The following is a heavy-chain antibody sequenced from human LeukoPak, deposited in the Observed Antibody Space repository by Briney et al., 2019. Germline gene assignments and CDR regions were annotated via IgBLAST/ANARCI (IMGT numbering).Heavy chain of an antibody. CDR1: GGSISSSSYY. CDR3: ARTSYPTYYDFWSGYFDAFDI. J-gene: IGHJ3*02. CDR2: IYYSGST. D-gene: IGHD3-3*01. Sequence: PSETLSLTCTVSGGSISSSSYYWGWIRQPPGKGLEWIGSIYYSGSTYYNPSLKSRVTISVDTSKNQFSLKLSSVTAADTAVYYCARTSYPTYYDFWSGYFDAFDIWGQGTMVTVSS. V-gene: IGHV4-39*01.